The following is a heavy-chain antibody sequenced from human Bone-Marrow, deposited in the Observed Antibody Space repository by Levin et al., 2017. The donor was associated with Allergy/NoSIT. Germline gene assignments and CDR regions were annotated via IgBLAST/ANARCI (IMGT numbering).Heavy chain of an antibody. CDR2: IIPIFGTA. J-gene: IGHJ6*03. Sequence: GASVKVSCKASGGTFSSYAISWVRQAPGQGLEWMGGIIPIFGTANYAQKFQGRVTITADKSTSTAYMELSSLRSEDTAVYYCARARDTVTTGYYYYYYMDVWGKGTTVTVSS. V-gene: IGHV1-69*06. CDR3: ARARDTVTTGYYYYYYMDV. CDR1: GGTFSSYA. D-gene: IGHD4-11*01.